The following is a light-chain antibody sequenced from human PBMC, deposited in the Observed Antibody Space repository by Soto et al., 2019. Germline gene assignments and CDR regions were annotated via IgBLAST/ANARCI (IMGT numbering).Light chain of an antibody. Sequence: EIVLTQSPGTLSLSPGERATLSCRASQSVSSNYLAWCQQKPGQAPRLLIYGASSRATGIPDRFSGSGSGTDFTLTISRLEPEVFAVYYCPQYGSSPWTFGQGTKVELK. CDR1: QSVSSNY. J-gene: IGKJ1*01. V-gene: IGKV3-20*01. CDR3: PQYGSSPWT. CDR2: GAS.